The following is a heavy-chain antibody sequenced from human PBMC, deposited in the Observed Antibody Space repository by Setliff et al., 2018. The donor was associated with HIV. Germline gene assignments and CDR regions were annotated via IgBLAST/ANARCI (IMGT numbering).Heavy chain of an antibody. Sequence: ASVMVSCKASGYSFTRNFVHWVRQAPGQRLEWMGWINAGNGNTKYSQKFQARVTISRDTSASTVYMELNSLRSEDTAIYYCARDIGSVWHNWFDPWGQGTLVTVSA. J-gene: IGHJ5*02. D-gene: IGHD6-19*01. V-gene: IGHV1-3*01. CDR2: INAGNGNT. CDR1: GYSFTRNF. CDR3: ARDIGSVWHNWFDP.